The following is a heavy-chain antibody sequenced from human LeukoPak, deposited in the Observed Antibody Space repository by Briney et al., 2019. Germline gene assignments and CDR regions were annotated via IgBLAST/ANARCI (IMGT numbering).Heavy chain of an antibody. V-gene: IGHV3-23*01. D-gene: IGHD6-13*01. CDR2: MSAIGGST. Sequence: GGSLRLSCAASGFTFSDYAMIWVRQAPGKGLQWVSAMSAIGGSTYYTDSLKGRFTISRDNSKNTLCLQMNSLRAEDTAVYYCAKDRSSSWYPSYMDVWGKGTTVTVSS. CDR1: GFTFSDYA. J-gene: IGHJ6*03. CDR3: AKDRSSSWYPSYMDV.